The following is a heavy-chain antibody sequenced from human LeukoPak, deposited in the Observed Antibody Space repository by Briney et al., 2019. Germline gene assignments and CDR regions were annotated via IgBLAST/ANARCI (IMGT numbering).Heavy chain of an antibody. CDR2: IIPILSTA. V-gene: IGHV1-69*04. D-gene: IGHD4-17*01. CDR3: ARVPYYYGDYSQAFDM. CDR1: GGTFSSYA. J-gene: IGHJ3*02. Sequence: ASVKVSCKASGGTFSSYAFSWVRQAPGQGLEWMGRIIPILSTANYAQTFQGRVTITADKSTSTAYMELSSLRSEDTAVYYCARVPYYYGDYSQAFDMWGQGTMVTVSS.